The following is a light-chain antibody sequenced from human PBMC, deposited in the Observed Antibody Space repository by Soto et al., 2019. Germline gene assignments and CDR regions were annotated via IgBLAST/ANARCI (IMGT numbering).Light chain of an antibody. V-gene: IGKV3-15*01. Sequence: EIVMTQSPATLSVSPGERATLSCRASQSVSSNLAWYQQKPGQAPRLLIYGASTRATGIPARFSGSGSGTEFTLTLSRLQSEDFAVYYCQQYNNWPLTFGQGTRLEIK. CDR3: QQYNNWPLT. CDR2: GAS. J-gene: IGKJ5*01. CDR1: QSVSSN.